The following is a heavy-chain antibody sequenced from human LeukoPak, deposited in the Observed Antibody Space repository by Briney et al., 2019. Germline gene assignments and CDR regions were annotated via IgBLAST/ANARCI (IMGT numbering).Heavy chain of an antibody. D-gene: IGHD1-14*01. J-gene: IGHJ6*03. CDR1: GGSFSGYY. CDR2: INHSGST. CDR3: ARGRRVRNGVQLAYYYYMDV. Sequence: SETLSLTCAVYGGSFSGYYWSWIRQPPGKGLEWIGEINHSGSTNYNPSLKSRVTISVDTSKNQFSLKLSSVTAADTAVYYCARGRRVRNGVQLAYYYYMDVWGKGTTVTVSS. V-gene: IGHV4-34*01.